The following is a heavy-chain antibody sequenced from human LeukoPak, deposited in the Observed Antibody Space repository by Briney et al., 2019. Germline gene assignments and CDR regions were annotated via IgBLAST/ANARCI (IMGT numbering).Heavy chain of an antibody. CDR2: INHSGST. V-gene: IGHV4-34*01. CDR1: GGSFSGYY. J-gene: IGHJ4*02. Sequence: SETLSLTCAVYGGSFSGYYWSWIRQPPGKGLEWIGEINHSGSTNYNPSLKSRVTISVDTSKNQFSLKLSSVTAADTAVYYCARGPRPITMVRGVIKGFDYWGQGTLVTVSS. CDR3: ARGPRPITMVRGVIKGFDY. D-gene: IGHD3-10*01.